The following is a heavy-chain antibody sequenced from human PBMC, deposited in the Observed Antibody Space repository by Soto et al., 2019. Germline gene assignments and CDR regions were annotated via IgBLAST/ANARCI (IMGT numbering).Heavy chain of an antibody. J-gene: IGHJ5*02. D-gene: IGHD2-2*01. CDR2: IYHSGTT. V-gene: IGHV4-31*03. CDR3: ARVRGNQLLGWFDP. Sequence: QVQLQESGPGLVKPSQTLSLTCTVSGGSISSGGYYWSWIRQHPGKGLEWIGYIYHSGTTYYNPSLKSRVTISVDTSKNQFSLKLTSVTAADTAVYDCARVRGNQLLGWFDPWGQATLVTVSS. CDR1: GGSISSGGYY.